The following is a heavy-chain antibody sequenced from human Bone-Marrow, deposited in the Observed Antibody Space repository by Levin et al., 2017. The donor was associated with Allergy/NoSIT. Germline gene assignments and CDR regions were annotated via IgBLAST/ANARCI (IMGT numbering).Heavy chain of an antibody. D-gene: IGHD3-16*01. J-gene: IGHJ4*02. Sequence: GESLKISCAASGFSFSSYEMNWIRQAPGKGLEWVSYITSNSGNIYYADSVEGRFTISRDNGQSTVSLQMDSLRDDDTAVYYCVAAWGTTFDYWGQGALVTVSS. V-gene: IGHV3-48*03. CDR3: VAAWGTTFDY. CDR2: ITSNSGNI. CDR1: GFSFSSYE.